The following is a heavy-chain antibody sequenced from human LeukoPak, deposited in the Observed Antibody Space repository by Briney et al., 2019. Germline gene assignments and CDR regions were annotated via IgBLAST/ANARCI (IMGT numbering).Heavy chain of an antibody. CDR3: ASSYYYGSGADLDV. J-gene: IGHJ6*02. Sequence: SETLSLTCTVSGGSISGYYWSWIRQPPGKGLEWIGYIYYSGSTNYNPSLKSRVTISVDTSKNQFSLKLSSVTAADTAVYYCASSYYYGSGADLDVWGQGTTVTVSS. CDR2: IYYSGST. D-gene: IGHD3-10*01. CDR1: GGSISGYY. V-gene: IGHV4-59*01.